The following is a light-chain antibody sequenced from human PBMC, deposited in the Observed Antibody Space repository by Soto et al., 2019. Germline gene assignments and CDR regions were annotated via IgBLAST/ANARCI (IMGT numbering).Light chain of an antibody. Sequence: EIVLTQSPGTLSLSPGERATLSCRASQSVTSNYLAWYQQRPGQAPMLLVYGASSRATGIPDRFSGSGSGTDFTLSISRLAPEDFAVYYCQQYGTSPYTFGQGTKLESK. V-gene: IGKV3-20*01. J-gene: IGKJ2*01. CDR2: GAS. CDR3: QQYGTSPYT. CDR1: QSVTSNY.